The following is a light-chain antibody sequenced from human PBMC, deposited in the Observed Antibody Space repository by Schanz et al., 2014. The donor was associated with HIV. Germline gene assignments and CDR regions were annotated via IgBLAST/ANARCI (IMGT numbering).Light chain of an antibody. J-gene: IGLJ2*01. CDR2: DSD. V-gene: IGLV1-51*01. Sequence: QSVLTQPPSVSAAPGQKVTISCSGSNSNIGNNFVSWYQQLPGTAPKILIYDSDKRPSGIPDRFSASKSGTSATLGITGLQPGEEDDYYCGTWDSSLNAEVVFGGGTKLTVL. CDR1: NSNIGNNF. CDR3: GTWDSSLNAEVV.